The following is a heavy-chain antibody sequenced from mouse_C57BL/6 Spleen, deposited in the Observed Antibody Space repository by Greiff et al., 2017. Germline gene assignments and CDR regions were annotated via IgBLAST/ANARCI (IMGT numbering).Heavy chain of an antibody. CDR2: IRNKANGYTT. CDR1: GFPFTYYY. Sequence: EMQVVESGGGLVQTGGSLSLSCAASGFPFTYYYMSWVRQPPGKALEWLGFIRNKANGYTTEYSASIKGRFTISRDNSHSILYLQMNALRAEDSATDYCAINYAMDYWGQGTSVTVSS. CDR3: AINYAMDY. V-gene: IGHV7-3*01. J-gene: IGHJ4*01.